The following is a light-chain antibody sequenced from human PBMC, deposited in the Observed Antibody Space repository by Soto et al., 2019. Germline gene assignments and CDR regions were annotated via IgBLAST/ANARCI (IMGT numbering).Light chain of an antibody. CDR1: SSDAGGYNY. J-gene: IGLJ2*01. V-gene: IGLV2-14*01. Sequence: QSALTQPASVSGSPGQSITISCTGTSSDAGGYNYVSWYQQHPGKAPKLMIYEVSNRPSGVSNRFSGSKSGNTASLTISGLQAEDEADYYCSSYTSRSTLVFGGGTKVTVL. CDR2: EVS. CDR3: SSYTSRSTLV.